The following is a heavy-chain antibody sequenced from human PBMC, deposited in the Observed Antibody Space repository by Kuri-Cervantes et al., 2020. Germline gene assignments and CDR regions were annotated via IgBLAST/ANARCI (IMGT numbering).Heavy chain of an antibody. CDR3: ARVTQPAAVDY. CDR1: GFTFSSYA. CDR2: ISYDGSNK. V-gene: IGHV3-30*07. Sequence: GESLKISCAASGFTFSSYAMHWVRQAPGKGLEWVAVISYDGSNKYYADSVKGRFTISRDNSKNTLYLQMNSLRAEDTAVYYCARVTQPAAVDYWGQGTLVTVSS. D-gene: IGHD2-2*01. J-gene: IGHJ4*02.